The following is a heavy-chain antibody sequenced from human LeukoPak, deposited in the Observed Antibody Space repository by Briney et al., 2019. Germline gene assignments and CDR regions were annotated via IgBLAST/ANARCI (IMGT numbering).Heavy chain of an antibody. V-gene: IGHV3-21*01. J-gene: IGHJ5*02. CDR2: ISSRSSYI. CDR3: AREGAIVVVPAGIGRGWFDP. D-gene: IGHD2-2*01. Sequence: GGSLRLSCAASGFTLSSYSMNWVRQAPGKGLEWVSSISSRSSYIYYADSVKGRFTISRDNAKNSLYLQMNSLRAEDTAVYYCAREGAIVVVPAGIGRGWFDPWGQGTLVTVSS. CDR1: GFTLSSYS.